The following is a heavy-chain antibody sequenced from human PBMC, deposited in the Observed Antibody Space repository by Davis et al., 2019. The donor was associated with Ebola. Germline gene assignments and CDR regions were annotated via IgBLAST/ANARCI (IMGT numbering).Heavy chain of an antibody. Sequence: SVEVSCKASGGTFSSYAISWVRQAPGQGLEWMGGIIPIFGTANYAQKFQGRVTITADESTSTAYMELSSLRSEDTAVYYCARAATVITGGWFDPWGQGTLVTVSS. CDR2: IIPIFGTA. D-gene: IGHD4-17*01. CDR1: GGTFSSYA. CDR3: ARAATVITGGWFDP. V-gene: IGHV1-69*13. J-gene: IGHJ5*02.